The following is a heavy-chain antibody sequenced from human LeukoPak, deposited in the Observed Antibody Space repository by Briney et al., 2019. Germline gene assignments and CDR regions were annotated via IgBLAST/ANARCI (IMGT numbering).Heavy chain of an antibody. J-gene: IGHJ6*03. CDR3: ARVAYYYYYYMDV. Sequence: SETLSLTXTVSGGSICSGSYYWSWIRQPAGKGLQWIGRIYTSGSTNYNPSLKSRVTISVDTSKNQFSLKLSSVTAADTAVYYCARVAYYYYYYMDVWGKGTTVTVSS. CDR2: IYTSGST. V-gene: IGHV4-61*02. CDR1: GGSICSGSYY.